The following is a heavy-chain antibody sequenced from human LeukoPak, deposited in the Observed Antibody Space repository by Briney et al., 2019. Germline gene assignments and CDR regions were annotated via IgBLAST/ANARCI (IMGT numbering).Heavy chain of an antibody. J-gene: IGHJ4*02. V-gene: IGHV4-59*08. CDR2: IYYSGST. CDR3: ARLRTGYYFDY. D-gene: IGHD7-27*01. CDR1: GGSIRGYY. Sequence: SETLSLTCTVSGGSIRGYYWCWIRQPPGKGLEWIGYIYYSGSTNYNPSLKSRVTIRVDTSKNQFSLEHSCVFAADTAVYYCARLRTGYYFDYWGQGTLVSVSS.